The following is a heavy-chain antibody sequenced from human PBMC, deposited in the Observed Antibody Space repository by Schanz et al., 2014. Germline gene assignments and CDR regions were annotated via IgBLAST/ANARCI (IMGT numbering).Heavy chain of an antibody. Sequence: EVQLVQSGGGLVQPGGSLRLSCAASGFTFSSHWMHWVRQDPGKGLVWVARINSVGSNTDYADSVTGRFTISRDSSKNTLYLQMNSLRPEDTAIYYCANNWNLDYWGQGTLVTVSS. CDR1: GFTFSSHW. J-gene: IGHJ4*02. CDR2: INSVGSNT. CDR3: ANNWNLDY. V-gene: IGHV3-74*01. D-gene: IGHD1-20*01.